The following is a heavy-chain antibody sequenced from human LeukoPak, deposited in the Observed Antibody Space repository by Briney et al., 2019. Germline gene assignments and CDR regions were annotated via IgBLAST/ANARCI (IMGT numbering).Heavy chain of an antibody. Sequence: ASVKVSCKASGYTFTSYYMHWVRQAPGKGLEWMGGFDPEDGETIYAQKFQGRVTMTEDTSTDTAYMELSSLRSEDTAVYYCATYLHQYSGSYSAPPSSWFDPWGQGTLVTVSS. V-gene: IGHV1-24*01. CDR1: GYTFTSYY. CDR3: ATYLHQYSGSYSAPPSSWFDP. CDR2: FDPEDGET. J-gene: IGHJ5*02. D-gene: IGHD1-26*01.